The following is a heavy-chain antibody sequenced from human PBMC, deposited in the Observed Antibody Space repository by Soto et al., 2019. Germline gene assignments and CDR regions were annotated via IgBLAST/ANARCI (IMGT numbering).Heavy chain of an antibody. Sequence: ASVKVSCKASGYTFTSYGISWVRQAPGQGREGMGWISAYNGNTNYAQKLQGRVTMTTATSTSTAYLALRSLRSDDTAVYYCARDTGIFGVVINSIDYWGQGTLVTVSS. CDR2: ISAYNGNT. CDR1: GYTFTSYG. V-gene: IGHV1-18*04. CDR3: ARDTGIFGVVINSIDY. J-gene: IGHJ4*02. D-gene: IGHD3-3*01.